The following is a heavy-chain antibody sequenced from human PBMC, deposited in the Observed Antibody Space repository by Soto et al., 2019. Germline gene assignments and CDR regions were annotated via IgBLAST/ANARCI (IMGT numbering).Heavy chain of an antibody. CDR3: ARVMNIVATVDFDY. D-gene: IGHD5-12*01. V-gene: IGHV1-18*01. J-gene: IGHJ4*02. CDR2: ISAYNGNT. Sequence: ASVKVSCKASGYTFTSYGISWVRQAPGQGLEWMGWISAYNGNTNYAQKLQGRVTMTTDTSTSTAYMELRSLRSDDTAVYYCARVMNIVATVDFDYWGQGTLVTVSS. CDR1: GYTFTSYG.